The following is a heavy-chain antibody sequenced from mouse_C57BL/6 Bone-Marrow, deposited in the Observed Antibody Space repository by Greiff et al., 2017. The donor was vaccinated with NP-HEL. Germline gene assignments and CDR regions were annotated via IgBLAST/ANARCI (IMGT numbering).Heavy chain of an antibody. CDR1: GYSFTDYN. D-gene: IGHD4-1*01. V-gene: IGHV1-39*01. CDR3: ARQKDSGELGRFAY. CDR2: INPNSGTP. J-gene: IGHJ3*01. Sequence: EVQLQQSGPELVKPGASVKISCKASGYSFTDYNMNWVKQRNGKSLEWIGVINPNSGTPSYNQKFKGKATLTVDQSSSTAYMQLNSLTSEDSAVYYCARQKDSGELGRFAYWGQGTLVTVSA.